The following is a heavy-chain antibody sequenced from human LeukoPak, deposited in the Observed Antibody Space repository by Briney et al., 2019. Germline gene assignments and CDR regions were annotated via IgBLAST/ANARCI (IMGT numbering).Heavy chain of an antibody. D-gene: IGHD3-10*01. J-gene: IGHJ4*02. Sequence: SETLSLTCTVSGGSISSYYWSWIRQPPGRGLEWIGYIYYSGSTNYNPSLKSRVTISVDTSKNQFSLKLSSVTAADTAVYYCARRYYYGYFDYWGQGTLVTVSS. CDR3: ARRYYYGYFDY. CDR2: IYYSGST. V-gene: IGHV4-59*08. CDR1: GGSISSYY.